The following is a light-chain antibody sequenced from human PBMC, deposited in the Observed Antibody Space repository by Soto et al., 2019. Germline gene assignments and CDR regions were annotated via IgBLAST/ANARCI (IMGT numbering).Light chain of an antibody. CDR3: QQYYSYPRT. V-gene: IGKV1-8*01. CDR2: AAS. CDR1: QGISSY. Sequence: AIRMTQSPSSLSASTGDRVTITCRASQGISSYSAWYQQKPGKAPKLLIYAASTLQSGVPSRFSGSGSGTDFTLTISCLRSEDFATYYCQQYYSYPRTFGQGTKVDIK. J-gene: IGKJ1*01.